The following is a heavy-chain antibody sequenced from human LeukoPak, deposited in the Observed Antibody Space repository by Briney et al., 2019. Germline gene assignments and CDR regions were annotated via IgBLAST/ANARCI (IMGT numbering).Heavy chain of an antibody. V-gene: IGHV3-74*01. D-gene: IGHD2/OR15-2a*01. CDR2: VNSDGSRA. CDR3: GSFGVIWEIDY. Sequence: GGSLRLSCAASGSPVSGYWMHWVRQAPGKGLVWVSRVNSDGSRADDADSVKGRFTSSRDNAKNTLYLQMNNLRAEDTAVYYCGSFGVIWEIDYWGQGTLVTVSS. J-gene: IGHJ4*02. CDR1: GSPVSGYW.